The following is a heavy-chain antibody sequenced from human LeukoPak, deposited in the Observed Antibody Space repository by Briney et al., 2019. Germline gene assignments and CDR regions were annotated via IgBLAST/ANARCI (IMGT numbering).Heavy chain of an antibody. CDR3: ARDRYSSSLGAFDI. J-gene: IGHJ3*02. V-gene: IGHV3-48*03. CDR2: ISSSGNTI. CDR1: RFTFSNYE. D-gene: IGHD6-6*01. Sequence: GGSLRLSCAASRFTFSNYEMHWVRQAPGKGLEWISYISSSGNTIYYADSVKGRFTISRDNAKNSLYLQMNSLRAEDTAVYYCARDRYSSSLGAFDIWGQGTMVTVSS.